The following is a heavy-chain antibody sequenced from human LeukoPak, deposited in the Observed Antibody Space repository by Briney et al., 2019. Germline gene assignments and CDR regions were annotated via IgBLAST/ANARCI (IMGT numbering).Heavy chain of an antibody. CDR1: GGSISSYY. D-gene: IGHD4-17*01. CDR2: INHSGST. V-gene: IGHV4-34*01. Sequence: SETLSLTCTVSGGSISSYYWSWLRQPPGKGLEWIGEINHSGSTNYNPSLKSRVTISVDTSKNQFSLKLSSVTAADTAVYYCARTFGETTVTDTNPVDYWGQGTLVTVSS. J-gene: IGHJ4*02. CDR3: ARTFGETTVTDTNPVDY.